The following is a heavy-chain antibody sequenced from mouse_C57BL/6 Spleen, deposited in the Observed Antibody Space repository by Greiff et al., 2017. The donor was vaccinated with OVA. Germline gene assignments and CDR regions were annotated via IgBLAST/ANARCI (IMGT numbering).Heavy chain of an antibody. CDR2: IDPSDSYT. CDR3: ARKLGRENWYFDV. J-gene: IGHJ1*03. CDR1: GYTFTSYW. V-gene: IGHV1-69*01. D-gene: IGHD4-1*01. Sequence: QVQLKQPGAELVMPGASVKLSCKASGYTFTSYWMHWVKQRPGQGLEWIGEIDPSDSYTNYNQKFKGKSTLTVDKSSSTAYMQLSSLTSEDSAVYYCARKLGRENWYFDVWGTGTTVTVSS.